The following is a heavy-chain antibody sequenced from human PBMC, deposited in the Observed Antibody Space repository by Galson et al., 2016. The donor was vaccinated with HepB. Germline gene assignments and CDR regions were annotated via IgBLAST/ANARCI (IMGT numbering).Heavy chain of an antibody. J-gene: IGHJ6*02. V-gene: IGHV1-46*01. CDR1: GYTFTSYY. D-gene: IGHD2-21*01. CDR3: ATNLRVVVIATHYYYNGLDV. Sequence: SVKVSCKASGYTFTSYYMNWVRQAPGQGLEWMGLINPRDDRTTYAQKFQSRVTMTRDTSTSTVYMELSSLRSDDTAVYYCATNLRVVVIATHYYYNGLDVWGQGTTVTVSS. CDR2: INPRDDRT.